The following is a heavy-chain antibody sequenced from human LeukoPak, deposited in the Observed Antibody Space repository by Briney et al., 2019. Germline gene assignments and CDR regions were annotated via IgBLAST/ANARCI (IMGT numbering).Heavy chain of an antibody. Sequence: PGGSLRLSCAASGFIFSNYWMSWVRQAPGKGLEWVANIKQDGSEKHYVDSMKGRFTISRDNAKHSVYLQMNSLRAEDMAIYYCARIGYSSSCFDYWGQGTLVTVSS. CDR3: ARIGYSSSCFDY. V-gene: IGHV3-7*01. J-gene: IGHJ4*03. CDR2: IKQDGSEK. D-gene: IGHD6-13*01. CDR1: GFIFSNYW.